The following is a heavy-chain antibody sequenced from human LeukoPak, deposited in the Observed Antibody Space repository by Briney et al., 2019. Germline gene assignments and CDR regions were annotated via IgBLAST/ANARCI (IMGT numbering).Heavy chain of an antibody. CDR3: ARSRDYSGSYNDTFDA. V-gene: IGHV1-18*01. D-gene: IGHD1-26*01. CDR2: ISVYNGNT. CDR1: GYTFTTYG. J-gene: IGHJ3*01. Sequence: ASVKVSCKASGYTFTTYGISWVRQAPGQGLAWMGWISVYNGNTDYAQNFKGRVTMTADTSTSTTYMELRSLRSDDTALYYCARSRDYSGSYNDTFDAWGQGTMVTVSS.